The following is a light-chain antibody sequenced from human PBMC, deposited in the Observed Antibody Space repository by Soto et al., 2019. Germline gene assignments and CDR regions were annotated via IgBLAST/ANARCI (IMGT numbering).Light chain of an antibody. Sequence: EIVLTQSPGTLSLSPGERATLSCRASQSVRSNYLAWYQQKPGQAPRLLIYNSSTRATGIPDRFSGSGSGKDFPLTISRREPEDFALYYCQKYRDLPQPFGQGTQVEIK. CDR1: QSVRSNY. J-gene: IGKJ1*01. CDR2: NSS. V-gene: IGKV3-20*01. CDR3: QKYRDLPQP.